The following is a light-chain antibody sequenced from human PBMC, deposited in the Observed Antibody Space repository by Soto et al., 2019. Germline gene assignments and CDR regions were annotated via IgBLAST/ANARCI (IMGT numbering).Light chain of an antibody. CDR1: QSLSSW. CDR2: KAS. J-gene: IGKJ1*01. V-gene: IGKV1-5*03. CDR3: LQYNSYPWA. Sequence: DIQMTQSPSTLSASVGDRVTITCRASQSLSSWLAWYQQKPGKAPKLLIYKASSLESGVPSRFSGSGSGTEFALTISSLQPDDIATYYCLQYNSYPWAFGQGTKV.